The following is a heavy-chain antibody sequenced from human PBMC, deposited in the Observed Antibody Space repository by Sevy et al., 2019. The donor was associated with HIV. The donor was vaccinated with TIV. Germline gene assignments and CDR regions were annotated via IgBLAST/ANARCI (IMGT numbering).Heavy chain of an antibody. D-gene: IGHD6-19*01. V-gene: IGHV3-48*01. CDR2: ISRSSRTI. J-gene: IGHJ4*02. Sequence: GGSLRLSCAASGFTFRTYSMNWVRQAPGKGLEWLSYISRSSRTIYYADSVEGRFTISRDNAKNSLYLQINSLRAEDTAVYYCARAYSGGWAHGAWTDYWGQGTLVTVSS. CDR1: GFTFRTYS. CDR3: ARAYSGGWAHGAWTDY.